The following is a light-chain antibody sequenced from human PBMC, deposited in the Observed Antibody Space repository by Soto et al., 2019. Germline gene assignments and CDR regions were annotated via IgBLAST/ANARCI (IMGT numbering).Light chain of an antibody. V-gene: IGKV3-11*01. J-gene: IGKJ1*01. Sequence: EIVLTQSQATLSLSPGERATLSCMSSQSVSSYVAWYQQKPGQAPRRLINDASNRATGVPARFSGSGSGTDFTLTISSLEPEDFAVYYCQQRSSGWTFGPGPKVEL. CDR1: QSVSSY. CDR2: DAS. CDR3: QQRSSGWT.